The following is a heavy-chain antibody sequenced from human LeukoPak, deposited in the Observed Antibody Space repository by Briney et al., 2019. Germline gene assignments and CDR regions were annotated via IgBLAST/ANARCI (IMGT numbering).Heavy chain of an antibody. CDR1: GGTFSRYA. J-gene: IGHJ4*02. CDR2: IIPIFGTA. CDR3: ARVPYDFWSGSHRAAFDY. Sequence: SVKVSCKASGGTFSRYAISWVRQAPGQGLEWMGGIIPIFGTANYAQKFQGRVTITADESTSTAYMELSSLRSVDTAVYYCARVPYDFWSGSHRAAFDYWGQGTLVTVSS. V-gene: IGHV1-69*13. D-gene: IGHD3-3*01.